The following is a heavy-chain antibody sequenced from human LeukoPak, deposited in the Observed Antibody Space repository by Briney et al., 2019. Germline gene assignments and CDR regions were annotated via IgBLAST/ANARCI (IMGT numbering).Heavy chain of an antibody. CDR1: GFTFSSYA. D-gene: IGHD6-19*01. CDR2: ISYDGSNK. Sequence: GGSLRLSCAASGFTFSSYAMHWVRQAPGKGLEWVAVISYDGSNKYYADSVKGRFTISRDNSKSTLYLQMNSLRAEDTAVYYCARGLNSGAYSSGWPNPCDYWGQGTLVTVSS. CDR3: ARGLNSGAYSSGWPNPCDY. V-gene: IGHV3-30-3*01. J-gene: IGHJ4*02.